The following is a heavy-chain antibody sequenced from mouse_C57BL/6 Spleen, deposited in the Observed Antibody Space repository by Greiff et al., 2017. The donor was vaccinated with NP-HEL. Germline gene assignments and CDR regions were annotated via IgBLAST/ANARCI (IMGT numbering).Heavy chain of an antibody. CDR2: IYPGDGDT. J-gene: IGHJ3*01. V-gene: IGHV1-82*01. CDR1: GYAFSSSW. Sequence: VKLQESGPELVKPGASVKISCKASGYAFSSSWMNWVKQRPGKGLEWIGRIYPGDGDTNYNGKFKGKATLTADKSSSTAYMQLSSLTSEDSAVYFGARGEAFAYWGQGTLVTVSA. CDR3: ARGEAFAY. D-gene: IGHD6-1*01.